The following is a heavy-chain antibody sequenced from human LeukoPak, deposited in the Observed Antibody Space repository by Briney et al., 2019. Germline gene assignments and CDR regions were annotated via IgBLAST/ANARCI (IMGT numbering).Heavy chain of an antibody. Sequence: QSGGSLRLSCSASGFTFSSYAMHWVRQAPGKGLEYVSAISSNGGSTYYADSVKGRFTISRDNSKNTLYLQMSSLRAVDTAVYYCVKEGYSSGWDGDWGQGTLVTVSS. D-gene: IGHD6-19*01. J-gene: IGHJ4*02. CDR3: VKEGYSSGWDGD. CDR2: ISSNGGST. V-gene: IGHV3-64D*06. CDR1: GFTFSSYA.